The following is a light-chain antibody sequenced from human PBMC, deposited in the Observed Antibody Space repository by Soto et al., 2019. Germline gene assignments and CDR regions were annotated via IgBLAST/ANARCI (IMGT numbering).Light chain of an antibody. V-gene: IGKV3-20*01. CDR1: QSVITSY. J-gene: IGKJ1*01. CDR2: GAS. CDR3: QHYGSSPWT. Sequence: EIVLTQSPGTLSSSPGQRATLSCRASQSVITSYLAWYQQKPGQAPRLLIYGASSRASGIPVRFSGTGSGTDFTLTISRLEPEDFAVYYCQHYGSSPWTFGQGTKVEIK.